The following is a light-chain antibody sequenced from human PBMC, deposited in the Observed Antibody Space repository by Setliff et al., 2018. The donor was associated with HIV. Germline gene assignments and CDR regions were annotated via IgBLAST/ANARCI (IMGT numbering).Light chain of an antibody. J-gene: IGLJ1*01. Sequence: QSALTQPPSASGTPGQRVTISCSGSFSNIGRNTINWYQPLPGTAPKLLIFANFQRPSGVPDRFSGAKSGTSASLAISGLQSEDEADYFCAAWDDNLNGYVFGPGTKVTVL. CDR2: ANF. V-gene: IGLV1-44*01. CDR1: FSNIGRNT. CDR3: AAWDDNLNGYV.